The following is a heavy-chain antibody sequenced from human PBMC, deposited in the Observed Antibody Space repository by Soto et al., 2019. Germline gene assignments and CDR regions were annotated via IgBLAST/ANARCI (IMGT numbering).Heavy chain of an antibody. D-gene: IGHD5-18*01. CDR2: ISSSSSTI. J-gene: IGHJ6*02. CDR3: ATTWIQLWSPDYYYYYGMDV. Sequence: GGSLRLSCAASGFTFSSYSMNWVRQAPGKGLEWVSHISSSSSTIYYADSVKGRFTISRDNAKNSLYLQMNSLRDEDTAVYYCATTWIQLWSPDYYYYYGMDVWGQGTTVTVSS. V-gene: IGHV3-48*02. CDR1: GFTFSSYS.